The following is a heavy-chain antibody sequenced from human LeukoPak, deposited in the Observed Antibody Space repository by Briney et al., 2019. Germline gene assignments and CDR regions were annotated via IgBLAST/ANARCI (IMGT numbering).Heavy chain of an antibody. Sequence: GGSLRLSCSASGFTFTSHVMHWVRQAPGRGLQYVSGISMNVQTTYYAGSVKGRFTISRDSSKNTVYLQMDSLTAEDTAVYYCVREGLERRTNFDYWGQGTLVSVSS. CDR2: ISMNVQTT. J-gene: IGHJ4*02. V-gene: IGHV3-64D*06. D-gene: IGHD1-1*01. CDR1: GFTFTSHV. CDR3: VREGLERRTNFDY.